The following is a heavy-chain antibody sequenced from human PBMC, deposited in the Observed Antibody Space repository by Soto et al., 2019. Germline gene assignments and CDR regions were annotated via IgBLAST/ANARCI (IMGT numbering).Heavy chain of an antibody. J-gene: IGHJ4*02. CDR1: GYTLTELS. Sequence: ASVKVSCKVSGYTLTELSMHWVRQAPGKGLEWMGGFDPEDGETIYAQKFQGRVNMTEDTSTDTAYMEMSSLRSEDTSVYYCATGGYSYGPGNFDYWGQGTLVTVSS. CDR3: ATGGYSYGPGNFDY. V-gene: IGHV1-24*01. D-gene: IGHD5-18*01. CDR2: FDPEDGET.